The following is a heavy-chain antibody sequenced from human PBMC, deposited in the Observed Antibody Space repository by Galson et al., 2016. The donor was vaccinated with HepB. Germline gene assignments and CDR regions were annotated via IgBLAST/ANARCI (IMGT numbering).Heavy chain of an antibody. V-gene: IGHV3-23*01. CDR3: VKTQGYSTGWYGMDV. CDR2: ISGSGDST. Sequence: APGEGLEWVSVISGSGDSTYYADSVKGRFTISRDNFKSTLSLQMNSLRAEDTAVYYCVKTQGYSTGWYGMDVWGQGTTVTVSS. D-gene: IGHD6-19*01. J-gene: IGHJ6*02.